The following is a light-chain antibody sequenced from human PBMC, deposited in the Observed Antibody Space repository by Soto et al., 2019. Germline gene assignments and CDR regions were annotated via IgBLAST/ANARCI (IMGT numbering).Light chain of an antibody. CDR1: QGISSY. Sequence: IQLTQSPSSLSASVGERVTIACRASQGISSYLAWYQQKPGKAPQLLIYAASTLQSGVPSRFSGSGSGTDFTLTISSLQPEDFVTYYCQQYYSYPPITFGQGTRLEI. J-gene: IGKJ5*01. V-gene: IGKV1-9*01. CDR3: QQYYSYPPIT. CDR2: AAS.